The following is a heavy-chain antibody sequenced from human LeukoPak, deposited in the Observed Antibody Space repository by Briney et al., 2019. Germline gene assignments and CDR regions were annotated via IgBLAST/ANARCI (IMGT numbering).Heavy chain of an antibody. CDR2: IYYTGST. D-gene: IGHD6-19*01. CDR3: ARAMRIAVAGTDY. V-gene: IGHV4-59*01. CDR1: GGSISSYY. Sequence: SETLSLTCTLAGGSISSYYWSWIRQPPGKALEWIGYIYYTGSTSYNPSLTSRVTISVDTSKNQFSLKLSSVTAADTAIYYCARAMRIAVAGTDYWGQGTLVTVSS. J-gene: IGHJ4*02.